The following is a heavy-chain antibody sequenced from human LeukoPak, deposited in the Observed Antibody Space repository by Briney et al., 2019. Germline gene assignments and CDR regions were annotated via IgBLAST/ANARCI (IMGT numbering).Heavy chain of an antibody. CDR3: ARRPNNYYYDSSGSSELFDY. Sequence: ASVKVSRKSSVYTFTIYGISWVRQPRAQGLEWMGWISAYNGNTKYTQMLQGRVTITTDTSTSTAYMELRSLRSDDTAVYYCARRPNNYYYDSSGSSELFDYWGQGTLVTASS. D-gene: IGHD3-22*01. CDR1: VYTFTIYG. V-gene: IGHV1-18*01. CDR2: ISAYNGNT. J-gene: IGHJ4*02.